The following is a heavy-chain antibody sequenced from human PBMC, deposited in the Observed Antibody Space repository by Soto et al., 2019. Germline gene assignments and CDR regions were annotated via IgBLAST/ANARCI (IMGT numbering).Heavy chain of an antibody. CDR3: ARHPLCSNYEGSGMDV. D-gene: IGHD4-4*01. Sequence: GESLKISCKGSGYSFTSYWIGWVRQMPGKGLEWMGIIYPGDSDTRYSPSFQGQVTISADKSISTAYLQWSSLKASDTAMYYCARHPLCSNYEGSGMDVWGQGTTVTVSS. CDR1: GYSFTSYW. V-gene: IGHV5-51*01. J-gene: IGHJ6*02. CDR2: IYPGDSDT.